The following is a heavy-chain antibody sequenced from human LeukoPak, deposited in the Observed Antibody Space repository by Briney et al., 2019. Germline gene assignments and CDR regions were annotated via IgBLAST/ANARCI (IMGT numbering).Heavy chain of an antibody. J-gene: IGHJ1*01. Sequence: GGSLRLSCEGSGFTFSNYWMGWVRQAPGKGRQWVANIKTDGGEKYYVDSVKGRFTISRGNAKNSLYLQMNSLRAEDTAVYYCATYSSLNRREFQYWGQGTLLTVSS. CDR3: ATYSSLNRREFQY. V-gene: IGHV3-7*01. CDR1: GFTFSNYW. CDR2: IKTDGGEK. D-gene: IGHD3-22*01.